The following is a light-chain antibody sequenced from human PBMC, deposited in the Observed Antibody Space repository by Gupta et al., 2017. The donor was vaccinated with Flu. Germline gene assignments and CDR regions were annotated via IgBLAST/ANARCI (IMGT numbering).Light chain of an antibody. CDR3: QHYNIWPPWT. CDR1: QSFNSN. CDR2: GAS. V-gene: IGKV3-15*01. Sequence: EIVMTQSPATLSVSPGERATLSCRASQSFNSNLAWYQQEPGQAPRLLFYGASTWATGIPGSFSGSGSGTEFTLIISSLQSEDFAVSYCQHYNIWPPWTFGQGTKVEFK. J-gene: IGKJ1*01.